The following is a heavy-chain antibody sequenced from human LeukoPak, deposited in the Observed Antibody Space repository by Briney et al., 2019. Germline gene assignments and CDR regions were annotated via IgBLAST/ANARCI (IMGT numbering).Heavy chain of an antibody. J-gene: IGHJ3*02. D-gene: IGHD6-13*01. CDR3: ARDRGIAGPLI. CDR1: GFTFSSYA. V-gene: IGHV3-30-3*01. Sequence: GGSLRLSCAASGFTFSSYAMHWVRQAPGKGLEWVAVISYDGSNKYYADSVKGRFTISRDNSKNTLYLQTNSLRAEDTAVYYCARDRGIAGPLIWGQGTMVTVSS. CDR2: ISYDGSNK.